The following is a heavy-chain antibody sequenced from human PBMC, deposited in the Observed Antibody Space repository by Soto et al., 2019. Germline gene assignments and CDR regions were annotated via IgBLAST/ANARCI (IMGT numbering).Heavy chain of an antibody. CDR2: ISSSTTNI. Sequence: EVQLVESGGGLVKPGGSLRLSCAASGFTFSSSSMNWVRQAPGKGLEWVSSISSSTTNIYYADSVKGRFTISRDNAKNSLYLQMNSLRAADTAVYYCARALAAMTGTFDCWGQGALVTVSS. V-gene: IGHV3-21*01. J-gene: IGHJ4*02. D-gene: IGHD1-1*01. CDR1: GFTFSSSS. CDR3: ARALAAMTGTFDC.